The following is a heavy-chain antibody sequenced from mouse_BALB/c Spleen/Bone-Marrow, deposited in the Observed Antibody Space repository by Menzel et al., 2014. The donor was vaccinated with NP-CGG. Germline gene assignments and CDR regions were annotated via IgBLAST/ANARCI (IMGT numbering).Heavy chain of an antibody. CDR2: INSNGGST. V-gene: IGHV5-6-3*01. CDR3: ARGNYGNYVDYFDY. CDR1: GFTFSSYG. D-gene: IGHD2-1*01. J-gene: IGHJ2*01. Sequence: EVMLVESGGGLVQPGGSLELSCAASGFTFSSYGMSWVRQTPDKRLELVASINSNGGSTYYPDSVKGRFTISRDNAKNTLSLQMSSLKSEDTAMYCCARGNYGNYVDYFDYWGQGTTLTVSS.